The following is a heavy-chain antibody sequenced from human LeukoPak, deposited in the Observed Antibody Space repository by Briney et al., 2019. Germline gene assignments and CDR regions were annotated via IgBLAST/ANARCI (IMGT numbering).Heavy chain of an antibody. CDR2: INHSGST. Sequence: SETLSLTCTLSGGSISSTAYYWSWIRQPPGKGLEWIGEINHSGSTNYNPSLKSRVTISVDTSKNQFSLKLSSVTAADTAVYYCARRRGYSYGRYYYYMDVWGKGTTVTISS. V-gene: IGHV4-34*01. CDR3: ARRRGYSYGRYYYYMDV. J-gene: IGHJ6*03. CDR1: GGSISSTAYY. D-gene: IGHD5-18*01.